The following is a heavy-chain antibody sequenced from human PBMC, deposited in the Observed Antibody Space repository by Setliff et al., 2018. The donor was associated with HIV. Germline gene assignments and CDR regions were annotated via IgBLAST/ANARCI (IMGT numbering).Heavy chain of an antibody. V-gene: IGHV3-7*03. CDR2: IKPDGSDK. Sequence: GSLRLSCAASGVTLSSYSLNWVRQSPGKGLEWVANIKPDGSDKNYVDSVKGRFTISRDNAKKSLYLQMNSLRVEDTAMYYCARPLLRTNTVYGILGNWFDSWGRGTLVTVSS. D-gene: IGHD2-8*01. CDR3: ARPLLRTNTVYGILGNWFDS. J-gene: IGHJ5*01. CDR1: GVTLSSYS.